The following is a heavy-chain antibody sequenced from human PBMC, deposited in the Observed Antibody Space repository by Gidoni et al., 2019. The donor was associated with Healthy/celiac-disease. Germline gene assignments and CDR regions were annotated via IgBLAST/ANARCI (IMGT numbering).Heavy chain of an antibody. CDR1: GFTFDDYA. CDR3: AKGLTIAAAGSFDY. CDR2: ISWNSGSI. J-gene: IGHJ4*02. D-gene: IGHD6-13*01. V-gene: IGHV3-9*01. Sequence: EVQLVESGGGLVQPGRSLRISCAASGFTFDDYAMHWVRQAPGKGLEWVSGISWNSGSIGYADSVKGRFTISRDNAKNSLYLQMNSLRAEDTALYYCAKGLTIAAAGSFDYWGQGTLVTVSS.